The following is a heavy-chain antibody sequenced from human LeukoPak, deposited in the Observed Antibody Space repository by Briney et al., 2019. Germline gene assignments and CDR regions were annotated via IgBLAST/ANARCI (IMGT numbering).Heavy chain of an antibody. CDR2: TNPIVGST. CDR1: GYTFTSHY. Sequence: GASVKVSCRASGYTFTSHYMHWWGRAPGLGLRWWGITNPIVGSTSYPQKFQGRVTMTRDTSTSTVYMELSSLRSEDTAVYYCAAPGASGFVGNFWSGPLDFWGQGTLVTVSS. V-gene: IGHV1-46*01. CDR3: AAPGASGFVGNFWSGPLDF. D-gene: IGHD3-3*01. J-gene: IGHJ4*02.